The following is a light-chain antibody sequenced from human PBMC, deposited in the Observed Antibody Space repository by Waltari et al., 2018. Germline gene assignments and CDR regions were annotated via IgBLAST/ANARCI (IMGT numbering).Light chain of an antibody. J-gene: IGKJ1*01. CDR3: QKYGTLPAT. V-gene: IGKV3-20*01. Sequence: EIVLTQSPGTLSLSPGERATLSCRASQSVSRTLAWYQQKPGQAPRLLIYDESTRATDIPDRFSGSGFGTDFSLTISRLEPEDFAVYYCQKYGTLPATFGQGTTVEIK. CDR1: QSVSRT. CDR2: DES.